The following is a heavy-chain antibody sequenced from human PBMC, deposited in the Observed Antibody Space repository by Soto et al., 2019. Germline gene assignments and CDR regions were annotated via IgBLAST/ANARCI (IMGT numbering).Heavy chain of an antibody. CDR1: GFTFGDYA. CDR2: IRSKAYGGTT. D-gene: IGHD3-3*01. J-gene: IGHJ6*02. Sequence: PGGSLRLSCTASGFTFGDYAMSWVRQAPGKGLEWVGFIRSKAYGGTTEYAASVKGRFTISRDDSKSVAYLQMNSLKTEDTAVYYCTRSITYYDFWSGYMYYYYYGMDVWGQGTTVTVSS. V-gene: IGHV3-49*04. CDR3: TRSITYYDFWSGYMYYYYYGMDV.